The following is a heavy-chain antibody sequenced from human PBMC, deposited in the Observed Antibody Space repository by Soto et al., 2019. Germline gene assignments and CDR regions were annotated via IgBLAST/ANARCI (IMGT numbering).Heavy chain of an antibody. V-gene: IGHV3-23*01. CDR2: ITDSGDDT. D-gene: IGHD2-2*01. CDR1: GFTFNNYA. J-gene: IGHJ4*02. Sequence: EVQLLESGGGLVQPGGSLRLSCAASGFTFNNYAMGWVRQAPGKGLEWVSAITDSGDDTYYIDSVKGRFTISRDKSKSTLYLQMTSLRAVDTAIYYCAKLGSSSWSPHYYFDYWGQGTLVTVSS. CDR3: AKLGSSSWSPHYYFDY.